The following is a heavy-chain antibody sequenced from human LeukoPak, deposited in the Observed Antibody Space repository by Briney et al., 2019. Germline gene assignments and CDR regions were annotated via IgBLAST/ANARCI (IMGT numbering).Heavy chain of an antibody. D-gene: IGHD6-19*01. J-gene: IGHJ4*02. V-gene: IGHV4-59*01. CDR3: ARVYSSGRYLGRYFDY. Sequence: SETLSLTCTVSGGSISSYYWSWIRQPPGKGLEWIGYIYYSGSTNYNPSLKSRVTISVDTSKNQFSLKLSSVTAADTAVYYCARVYSSGRYLGRYFDYWGQGTLVTVSS. CDR2: IYYSGST. CDR1: GGSISSYY.